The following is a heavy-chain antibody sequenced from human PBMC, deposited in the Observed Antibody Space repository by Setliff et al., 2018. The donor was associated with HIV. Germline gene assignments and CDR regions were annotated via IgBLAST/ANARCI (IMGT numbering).Heavy chain of an antibody. CDR2: IGTSGHTI. V-gene: IGHV3-48*01. CDR1: GFTFSSYS. Sequence: GESLKISCAASGFTFSSYSMNWVRQAPGGGLEWLSYIGTSGHTIYYADSVKGRFTISRDNARDSVSLQMNSLRVEDTAVYYCARARTGWYNFDYWGQGTPVTVSS. D-gene: IGHD6-19*01. CDR3: ARARTGWYNFDY. J-gene: IGHJ4*02.